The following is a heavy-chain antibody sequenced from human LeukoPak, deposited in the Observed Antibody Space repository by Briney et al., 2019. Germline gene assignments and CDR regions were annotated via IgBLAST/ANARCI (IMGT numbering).Heavy chain of an antibody. CDR2: MNPNNGNT. CDR1: GYTFTSYD. CDR3: ARGKSLNYYYYGMDV. Sequence: ASVKVSCKASGYTFTSYDINWVRQATGQGLEWMGWMNPNNGNTGYAQKFQGRVTMTRNTSISTAYMELSSLRSEDTAVYYCARGKSLNYYYYGMDVWGQGTTVTVPS. J-gene: IGHJ6*02. V-gene: IGHV1-8*01.